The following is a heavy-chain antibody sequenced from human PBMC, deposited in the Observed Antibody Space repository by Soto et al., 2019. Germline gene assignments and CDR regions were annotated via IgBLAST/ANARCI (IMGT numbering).Heavy chain of an antibody. CDR3: VRTGWNPPAA. V-gene: IGHV3-7*01. J-gene: IGHJ5*02. CDR1: GFTFNRHW. D-gene: IGHD1-1*01. CDR2: IKEDGSEK. Sequence: EVQLVESGGGFVQPGVSLRLSCAVSGFTFNRHWMSWVRQTPGKGLEWVASIKEDGSEKSYVDAVKGRFTISRDNAKNSLFLQMNSLRVEDKAVYYSVRTGWNPPAAWGQGTLVNVSS.